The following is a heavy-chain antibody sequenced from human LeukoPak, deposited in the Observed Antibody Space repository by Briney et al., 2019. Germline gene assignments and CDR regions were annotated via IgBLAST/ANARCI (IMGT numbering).Heavy chain of an antibody. CDR2: IRSKAHGGTT. D-gene: IGHD2-15*01. CDR1: GFTYGYYA. Sequence: GRSLCFSCTASGFTYGYYAMSWFRQAPGEGLEWVGFIRSKAHGGTTEYAASVKGRFTISRDDSESIAYLQMHSLKTEDTAVYHCTRAVRYCSGGGCSSLYLGQGTLVTVSS. V-gene: IGHV3-49*03. CDR3: TRAVRYCSGGGCSSLY. J-gene: IGHJ4*02.